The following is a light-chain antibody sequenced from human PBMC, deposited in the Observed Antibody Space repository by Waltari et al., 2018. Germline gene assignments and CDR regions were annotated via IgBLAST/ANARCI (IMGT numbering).Light chain of an antibody. Sequence: PHSCRASQRVSSYLAWYQQKPGQAPRLLIYDASNRATGIPARFSGSGSGTDFTLTISSLEPEDFAVYYCQQRSNLGTFGPGTKVDIK. CDR3: QQRSNLGT. CDR2: DAS. V-gene: IGKV3-11*01. CDR1: QRVSSY. J-gene: IGKJ3*01.